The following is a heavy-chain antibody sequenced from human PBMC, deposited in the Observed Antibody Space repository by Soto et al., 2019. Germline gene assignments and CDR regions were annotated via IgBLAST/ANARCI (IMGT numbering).Heavy chain of an antibody. J-gene: IGHJ5*02. Sequence: GGSLRLSCAASGFTFSSYAMSWVRQAPGKGLEWVSAISGSGGSTYYADSVKGRFTISRDNSKNTLYLQMNSLRAEDTAVYYCAKDLVVVPADLPSWDNWFDPWGQGTLVTVSS. D-gene: IGHD2-2*01. V-gene: IGHV3-23*01. CDR3: AKDLVVVPADLPSWDNWFDP. CDR1: GFTFSSYA. CDR2: ISGSGGST.